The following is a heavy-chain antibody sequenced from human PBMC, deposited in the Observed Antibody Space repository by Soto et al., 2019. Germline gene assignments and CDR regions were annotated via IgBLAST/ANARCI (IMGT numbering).Heavy chain of an antibody. CDR1: GFTFSSYA. CDR3: AKGPLGAVAGTERYFDS. V-gene: IGHV3-23*01. D-gene: IGHD6-19*01. Sequence: EVQLLESGGGLVQPGGSLRLSYAPSGFTFSSYAMNWVRQAPGKGLEWVAAITLSGGTRYYTDSVKGRFTISRDNSKNTLYLQMNSLRAEDTAIYYCAKGPLGAVAGTERYFDSWGQGTLVTVSS. CDR2: ITLSGGTR. J-gene: IGHJ4*02.